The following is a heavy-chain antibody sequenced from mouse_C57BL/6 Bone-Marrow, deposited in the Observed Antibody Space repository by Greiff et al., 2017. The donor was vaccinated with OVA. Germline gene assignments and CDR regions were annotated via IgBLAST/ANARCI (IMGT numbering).Heavy chain of an antibody. CDR2: IWRGGST. J-gene: IGHJ1*03. Sequence: VKLMESGPGLVQPSQSLSITCTVSGFSLTSYGVHWVRQSPGKGLEWLGVIWRGGSTDYNAAFMSRLSITKDNSKSQVFFKMNSLQADDTAIYYCARGNYHWYFDVWGTGTTLTVSS. CDR3: ARGNYHWYFDV. CDR1: GFSLTSYG. D-gene: IGHD2-1*01. V-gene: IGHV2-5*01.